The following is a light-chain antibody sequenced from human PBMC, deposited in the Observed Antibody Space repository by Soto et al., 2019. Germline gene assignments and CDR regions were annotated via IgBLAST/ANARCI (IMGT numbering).Light chain of an antibody. CDR1: QSISYR. CDR2: DVS. Sequence: DIQMTQSPSTLSASVGDRVTITCRASQSISYRLAWYQQKPGKAPSVLIYDVSNLESGVPSRFSGSGSGTEFTLTISSLQPDDFATYYCQHYNSYSEAFGQGTKVDIK. V-gene: IGKV1-5*01. J-gene: IGKJ1*01. CDR3: QHYNSYSEA.